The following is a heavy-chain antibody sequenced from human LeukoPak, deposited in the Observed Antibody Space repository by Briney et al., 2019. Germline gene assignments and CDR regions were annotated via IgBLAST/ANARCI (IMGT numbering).Heavy chain of an antibody. CDR1: GFTFSSYA. Sequence: GGSLRLSCAASGFTFSSYAMSWVRQAPGKGLEWVSAISGSGGSTYYADSVKGRFTISRVNSKNTLYLQMNSLRAEDTAVYYCAKGRSHRTVFFDYWGQGTLVTVSS. V-gene: IGHV3-23*01. J-gene: IGHJ4*02. D-gene: IGHD2-15*01. CDR3: AKGRSHRTVFFDY. CDR2: ISGSGGST.